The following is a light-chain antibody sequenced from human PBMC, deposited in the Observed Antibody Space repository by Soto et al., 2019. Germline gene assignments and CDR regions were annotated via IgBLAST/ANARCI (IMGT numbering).Light chain of an antibody. Sequence: EIVFTQSPASLSLSPGERATLSCRASQSVSSDLAWYQQKPGQAPRLLIYDASTRATGIPARFSGSGSGTDFTLTISSLEAEDFAVYYCQQRSNWPPITFGQGTRLEIK. J-gene: IGKJ5*01. CDR1: QSVSSD. V-gene: IGKV3-11*01. CDR2: DAS. CDR3: QQRSNWPPIT.